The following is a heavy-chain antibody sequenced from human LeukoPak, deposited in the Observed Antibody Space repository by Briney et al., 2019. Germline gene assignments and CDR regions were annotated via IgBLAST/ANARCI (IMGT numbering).Heavy chain of an antibody. D-gene: IGHD5-18*01. CDR1: GFTFSNYG. J-gene: IGHJ5*02. CDR3: ARVGLGYRYASWFDP. CDR2: VSSSSSLI. Sequence: RGGSLRLSCAASGFTFSNYGMNWVRQAPGKGLEGISYVSSSSSLIYYADSVKGRFTISRDNAKNSLYLQMNSLRDEDTAVYYCARVGLGYRYASWFDPWGEGTLVTVSS. V-gene: IGHV3-48*02.